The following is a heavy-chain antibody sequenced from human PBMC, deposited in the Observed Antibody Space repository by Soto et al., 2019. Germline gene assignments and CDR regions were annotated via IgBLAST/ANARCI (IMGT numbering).Heavy chain of an antibody. CDR2: ISSSSSYI. CDR1: GFTFSSYS. CDR3: ARDSGSSWYSADNWFDP. V-gene: IGHV3-21*01. J-gene: IGHJ5*02. D-gene: IGHD6-13*01. Sequence: PGRSLRLSCAASGFTFSSYSMNWVRQAPGKGLEWVSSISSSSSYIYYADSVKGRFTISRDNAKNSLYLQMNSLRAEDTAVYYCARDSGSSWYSADNWFDPWGQGTLVTVSS.